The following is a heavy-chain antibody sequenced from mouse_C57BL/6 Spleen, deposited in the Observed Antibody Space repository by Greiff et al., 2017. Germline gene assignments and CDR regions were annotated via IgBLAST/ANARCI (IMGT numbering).Heavy chain of an antibody. V-gene: IGHV3-6*01. J-gene: IGHJ3*01. CDR2: IRYDGSN. D-gene: IGHD1-1*01. CDR3: ARVDYYGSRGFAY. Sequence: VQLQQSGPGLVKPSQSLSLTCSVTGYSITSGYYWNWIRQFPGNKLEWMGYIRYDGSNNYNPSLKNRISITRDTSKNQFFLKLNSVTTEDTATYYCARVDYYGSRGFAYWGQGTLVTVSA. CDR1: GYSITSGYY.